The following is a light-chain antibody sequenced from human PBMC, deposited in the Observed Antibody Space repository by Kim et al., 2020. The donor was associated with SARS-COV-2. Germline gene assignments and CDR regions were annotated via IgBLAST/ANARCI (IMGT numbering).Light chain of an antibody. J-gene: IGKJ1*01. CDR3: QQYSNWPWT. V-gene: IGKV3-15*01. CDR1: QSVSSN. Sequence: EIVMTQSPANLSVSPGERATLSCRASQSVSSNLAWYQHKPGQAPRLLIDRASTRATGFPARFSGSGSGTEFTLTISSLQSEDSAIYYCQQYSNWPWTFGQGTKVDIK. CDR2: RAS.